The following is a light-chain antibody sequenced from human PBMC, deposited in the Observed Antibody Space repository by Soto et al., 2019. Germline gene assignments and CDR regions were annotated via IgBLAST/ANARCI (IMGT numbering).Light chain of an antibody. V-gene: IGKV3-15*01. Sequence: EIVMTQSPATLSVSPGERATLSCRASQTLYNNLAWYQQKLGQAPRLLIYGASARATDIPARFSGSGSGTEFTLTISGLQSEDFAIYDCQQYSDWPLTFGGGTKVEIK. CDR1: QTLYNN. CDR3: QQYSDWPLT. CDR2: GAS. J-gene: IGKJ4*01.